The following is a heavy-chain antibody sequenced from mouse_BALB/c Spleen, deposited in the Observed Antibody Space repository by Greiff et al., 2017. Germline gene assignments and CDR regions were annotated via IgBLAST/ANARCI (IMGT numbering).Heavy chain of an antibody. V-gene: IGHV5-12-1*01. CDR1: GFAFSSYD. CDR3: ARKRTIYYGNYVGAMDY. D-gene: IGHD2-1*01. J-gene: IGHJ4*01. CDR2: ISSGGGST. Sequence: EVQLQESGGGLVKPGGSLKLSCAASGFAFSSYDMSWVRQTPEKRLEWVAYISSGGGSTYYPDTVKGRFTISRDNAKNTLYLQMSSLKSEDTAMYYCARKRTIYYGNYVGAMDYWGQGTSVTVSS.